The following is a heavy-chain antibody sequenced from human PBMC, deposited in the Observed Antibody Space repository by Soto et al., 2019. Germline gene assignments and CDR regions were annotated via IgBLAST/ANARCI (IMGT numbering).Heavy chain of an antibody. V-gene: IGHV4-34*01. CDR2: INHSGST. CDR1: GGSFSGYY. Sequence: QVQLQQWGAGLLKPSETLSLTCAVYGGSFSGYYWSWIRQPPGKGLEWIGEINHSGSTNYNPSLKSRVTISVDTSKNQFSLKLSSVTAADTAVYYCARVGRWSRDCYSRVPDYWGQGTLVTVSS. D-gene: IGHD2-15*01. J-gene: IGHJ4*02. CDR3: ARVGRWSRDCYSRVPDY.